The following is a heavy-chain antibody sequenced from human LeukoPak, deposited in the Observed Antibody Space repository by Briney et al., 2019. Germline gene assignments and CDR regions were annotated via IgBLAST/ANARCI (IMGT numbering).Heavy chain of an antibody. CDR1: GFTFSSYW. V-gene: IGHV3-74*01. Sequence: VGSLRLSCAAPGFTFSSYWMHWVRQAPGKGLVWVSRINSDGSSTSYADSVKGRFAISRDNAKNTLYLQMNSLRAEDTAVYYCARDSPYSGLGNFDYWGQGTLVTVSS. D-gene: IGHD5-12*01. CDR2: INSDGSST. J-gene: IGHJ4*02. CDR3: ARDSPYSGLGNFDY.